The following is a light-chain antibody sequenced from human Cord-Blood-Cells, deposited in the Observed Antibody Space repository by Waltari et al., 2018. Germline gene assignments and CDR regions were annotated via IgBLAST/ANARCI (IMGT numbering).Light chain of an antibody. Sequence: QSALTQPASVSGSPGQSITISCPGTSRVFGSYNLVSWYQQHPGKAPKLMIYEGSKRPSGVSNRFSGSKSGNTASLTISGLQAEDEADYYCCSYAGSSTYVFGTGTKVTVL. CDR2: EGS. V-gene: IGLV2-23*01. CDR3: CSYAGSSTYV. CDR1: SRVFGSYNL. J-gene: IGLJ1*01.